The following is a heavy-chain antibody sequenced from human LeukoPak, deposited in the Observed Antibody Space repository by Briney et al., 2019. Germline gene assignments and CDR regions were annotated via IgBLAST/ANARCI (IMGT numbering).Heavy chain of an antibody. Sequence: ASVKVSCKASGGTFSSYAISWVRQAPGQGLEWMGGIIPIFGTANYAQKSQGRVTITTDESTSTAYMELSSLRSEDTAVYYCGLHSGYDYYYYYYMDVWGKGTTVTVSS. V-gene: IGHV1-69*05. CDR2: IIPIFGTA. CDR1: GGTFSSYA. D-gene: IGHD5-12*01. CDR3: GLHSGYDYYYYYYMDV. J-gene: IGHJ6*03.